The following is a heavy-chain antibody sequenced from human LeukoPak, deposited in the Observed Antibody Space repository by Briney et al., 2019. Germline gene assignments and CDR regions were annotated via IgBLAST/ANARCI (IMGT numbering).Heavy chain of an antibody. CDR3: AKPAARSRGDYAWGS. CDR2: ISSSGGST. Sequence: PGGSLRLSCAASGFTFSSAAMSWVRQVPGKGLEWVSVISSSGGSTYYADSVKGRFTISRDNSKNTLYLQMNSLRAEDTAVYYCAKPAARSRGDYAWGSWGQGTLVTVSS. D-gene: IGHD4-17*01. V-gene: IGHV3-23*01. CDR1: GFTFSSAA. J-gene: IGHJ4*02.